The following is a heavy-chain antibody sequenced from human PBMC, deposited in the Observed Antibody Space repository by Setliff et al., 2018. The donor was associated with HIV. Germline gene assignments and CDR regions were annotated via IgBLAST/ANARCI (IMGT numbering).Heavy chain of an antibody. CDR1: GGSFSGYY. D-gene: IGHD3-10*01. J-gene: IGHJ5*02. CDR2: MNHRGVI. Sequence: KSSETLSLTCTVYGGSFSGYYWTWIRQPPGKGLEFIGEMNHRGVIKYLSSLKSRVTMAVDTSKKQFSLKLSSVTAADTAVYYCARHGLLWFGAGYNWFDPWGQGTLVTVSS. V-gene: IGHV4-34*01. CDR3: ARHGLLWFGAGYNWFDP.